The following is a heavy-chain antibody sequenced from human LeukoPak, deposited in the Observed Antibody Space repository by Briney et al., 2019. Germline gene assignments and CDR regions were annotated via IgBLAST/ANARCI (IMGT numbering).Heavy chain of an antibody. CDR3: ARISSIVAATRHVVRGLDY. CDR2: MNPNSGNT. Sequence: ASVKVSCKASGYTLTSYDINWVRQATGQGLEWMGWMNPNSGNTGYAQKFQGRVTMTRNTSISTAYMELSSLRSEDTAVYYCARISSIVAATRHVVRGLDYWGQGTLVTVSS. D-gene: IGHD2-15*01. CDR1: GYTLTSYD. J-gene: IGHJ4*02. V-gene: IGHV1-8*01.